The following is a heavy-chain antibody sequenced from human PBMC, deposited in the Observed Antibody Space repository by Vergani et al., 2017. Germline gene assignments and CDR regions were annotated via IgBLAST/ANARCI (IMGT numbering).Heavy chain of an antibody. CDR2: IIPILGIA. D-gene: IGHD1-1*01. CDR3: AADSPPQVGGYVQPHYYYYMDV. J-gene: IGHJ6*03. Sequence: QVQLVQSGAEVKKPGSSVKVSCKASGGTFSSYTISWVRRAPGQGLEWMGRIIPILGIANYAQKFQGRVTITADKSTSTAYMELSSLRSEDTAVYYCAADSPPQVGGYVQPHYYYYMDVWGKGTTVTVSS. V-gene: IGHV1-69*02. CDR1: GGTFSSYT.